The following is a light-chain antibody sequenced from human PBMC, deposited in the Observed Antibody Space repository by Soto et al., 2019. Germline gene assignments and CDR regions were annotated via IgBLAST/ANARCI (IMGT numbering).Light chain of an antibody. CDR3: SSYTTSSIL. J-gene: IGLJ2*01. CDR2: DVS. V-gene: IGLV2-14*03. CDR1: SSDVGGYNY. Sequence: QSALTQPASVSGSPGQSITISCTGTSSDVGGYNYVSWYQQHPGKAPKLMIFDVSNRPSGVSNRFSGSKSGNTASLTISGLQAEDEADYHCSSYTTSSILFGGGTQLTVL.